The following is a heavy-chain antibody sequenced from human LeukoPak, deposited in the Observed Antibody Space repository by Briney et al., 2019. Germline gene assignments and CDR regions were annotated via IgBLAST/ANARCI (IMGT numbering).Heavy chain of an antibody. V-gene: IGHV3-30*04. Sequence: GGSLRLSCAASGFTFSSYAMSWVRQAPGKGLEWVAVISYDGSNKYYADSVKGRFTISRDNSKNTLYLQMNSLRAEDTAVYYCARTFRGGDYYYYYMDVWGKGTTVTVSS. D-gene: IGHD3-10*01. J-gene: IGHJ6*03. CDR3: ARTFRGGDYYYYYMDV. CDR2: ISYDGSNK. CDR1: GFTFSSYA.